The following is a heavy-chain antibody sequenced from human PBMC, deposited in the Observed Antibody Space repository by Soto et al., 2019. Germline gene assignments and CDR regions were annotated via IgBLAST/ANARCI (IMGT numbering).Heavy chain of an antibody. V-gene: IGHV1-69*04. J-gene: IGHJ4*02. CDR2: IIPILGIA. CDR3: ARDIGAGTGYFDY. CDR1: GGTFSSYT. D-gene: IGHD6-13*01. Sequence: SVKVSCKASGGTFSSYTISWVRQAPGQGLEWMGRIIPILGIANYAQKFQGRVTITADKSTSTAYMELSSLRSEDTAVYYCARDIGAGTGYFDYWGQGTLVTVSS.